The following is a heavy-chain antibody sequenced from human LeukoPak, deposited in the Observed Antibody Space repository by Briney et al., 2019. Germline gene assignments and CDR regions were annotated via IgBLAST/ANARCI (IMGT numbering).Heavy chain of an antibody. J-gene: IGHJ5*02. V-gene: IGHV1-2*02. CDR1: GYTFTGYY. Sequence: ASVKVSCKASGYTFTGYYMHWVRQAPGQGLEWMGWINPNSGGANYAQKFQGRVTMTRDTSITTAYMELSRLRSDDTAVYYCARVVAGNWFDPWGQGTLVTVSS. CDR2: INPNSGGA. D-gene: IGHD6-19*01. CDR3: ARVVAGNWFDP.